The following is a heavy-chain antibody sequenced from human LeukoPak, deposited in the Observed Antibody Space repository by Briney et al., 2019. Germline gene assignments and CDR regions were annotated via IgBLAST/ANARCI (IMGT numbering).Heavy chain of an antibody. Sequence: PSETLSLTCAVYGGSFSGYYWSWIRQPPGKGLEWIGEINHSGSTNYNPSLKSRVTISVDTSKNQFSLKLGSVTAADTAVYYCARELPRAARYYYYYYYMDVWGKGTTVTVSS. CDR1: GGSFSGYY. J-gene: IGHJ6*03. D-gene: IGHD6-6*01. CDR3: ARELPRAARYYYYYYYMDV. V-gene: IGHV4-34*01. CDR2: INHSGST.